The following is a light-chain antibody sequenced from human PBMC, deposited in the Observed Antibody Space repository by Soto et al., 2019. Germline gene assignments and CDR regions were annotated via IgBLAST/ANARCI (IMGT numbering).Light chain of an antibody. CDR1: SSDVGSRNL. CDR2: EAS. CDR3: CSHDNGSTYV. Sequence: QSALTQPASVSGSPGQTITISCAGTSSDVGSRNLVSWYQQYPGEVPKLIIFEASQRPSGVSHRFSGSKSGSTASLTISGLQAEDEADYYCCSHDNGSTYVFAGGNKVTVL. J-gene: IGLJ1*01. V-gene: IGLV2-23*01.